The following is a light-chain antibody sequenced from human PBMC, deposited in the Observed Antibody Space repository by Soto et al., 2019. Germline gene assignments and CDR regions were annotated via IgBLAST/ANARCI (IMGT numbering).Light chain of an antibody. J-gene: IGKJ3*01. CDR3: QHSNHLPL. Sequence: DIQMTQSPPSLSASVGDRVTITCQASQDIGTYLNWYQHKPGKAPNLVIYDASNLETGVPSRVSGGGSGTDFTFTISSLRREDIATYYCQHSNHLPLFGPGTKVDF. CDR2: DAS. V-gene: IGKV1-33*01. CDR1: QDIGTY.